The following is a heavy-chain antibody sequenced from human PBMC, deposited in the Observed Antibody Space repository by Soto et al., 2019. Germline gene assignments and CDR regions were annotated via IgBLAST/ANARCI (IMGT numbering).Heavy chain of an antibody. J-gene: IGHJ3*02. V-gene: IGHV3-30*18. CDR1: GFTFSSYG. CDR2: ISYDGSNK. CDR3: AKDPAYCGGDCDAFDI. Sequence: QVPLVESGGGVVQPGRSLRLSCAASGFTFSSYGMHWVRQAPGKGLEWVAVISYDGSNKYYADSVKGRFTISRDNSKNTLYLQMNSLRAEDTAVYYCAKDPAYCGGDCDAFDIWGQGTMVTVSS. D-gene: IGHD2-21*02.